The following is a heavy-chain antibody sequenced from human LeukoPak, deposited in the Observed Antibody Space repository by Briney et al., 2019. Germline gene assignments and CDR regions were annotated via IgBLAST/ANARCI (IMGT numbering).Heavy chain of an antibody. V-gene: IGHV3-20*04. CDR1: GFTFDDYG. Sequence: GGSLRLSCAASGFTFDDYGMSWVRQAPGKGLEWVSGINWNGGSTGYADSVKGRFTISRDNAKNSLYLQMNSLRAEDTALYYCARAVILGASDAFDIWGQGTMVTVSS. D-gene: IGHD1-26*01. J-gene: IGHJ3*02. CDR2: INWNGGST. CDR3: ARAVILGASDAFDI.